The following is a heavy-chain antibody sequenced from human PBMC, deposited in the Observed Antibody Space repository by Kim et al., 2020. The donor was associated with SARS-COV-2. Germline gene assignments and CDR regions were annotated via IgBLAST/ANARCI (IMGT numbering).Heavy chain of an antibody. CDR1: GGSFSGYY. CDR2: INHSGST. V-gene: IGHV4-34*01. J-gene: IGHJ6*03. CDR3: ARGKKDRYYYYYMDV. Sequence: SETLSLTCAVYGGSFSGYYWSWIRQPPGKGLEWIGEINHSGSTNYNPSLKSRVTISVDTSKNQFSLKLSSVTAADTAVYYCARGKKDRYYYYYMDVWGKGTTVTVSS.